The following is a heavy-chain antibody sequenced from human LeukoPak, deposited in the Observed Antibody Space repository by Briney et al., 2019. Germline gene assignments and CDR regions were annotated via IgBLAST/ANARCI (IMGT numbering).Heavy chain of an antibody. CDR1: GGSISSYY. V-gene: IGHV4-39*07. D-gene: IGHD6-13*01. CDR3: ARAYSSRWYRSYYYYYYMDV. J-gene: IGHJ6*03. Sequence: SETLSLACTVSGGSISSYYWGWIRQPPGKGLEWIGSIYYSGSTYYNPSLKSRVTISVDTSKNQFSLKLSSVTAADTAVYYCARAYSSRWYRSYYYYYYMDVWGKGTTDTVSS. CDR2: IYYSGST.